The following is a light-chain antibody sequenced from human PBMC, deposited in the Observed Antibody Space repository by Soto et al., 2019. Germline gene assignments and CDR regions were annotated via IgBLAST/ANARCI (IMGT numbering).Light chain of an antibody. J-gene: IGLJ1*01. V-gene: IGLV1-44*01. CDR2: GNY. CDR1: SSNIGSHT. Sequence: QPVLTQPPSASGTPGQRVTISCSGSSSNIGSHTVNWFQQVPGTAPKLLIYGNYQRPSGVPDRFSGSKSGTSASLAISGLQSEDEADYYCAAWDDSLKGTVFGTGTKLTVL. CDR3: AAWDDSLKGTV.